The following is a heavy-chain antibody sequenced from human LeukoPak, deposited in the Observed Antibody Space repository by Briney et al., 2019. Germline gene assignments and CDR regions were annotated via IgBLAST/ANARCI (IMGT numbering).Heavy chain of an antibody. CDR3: ARGVGYCSSTSCYWWFDP. D-gene: IGHD2-2*01. J-gene: IGHJ5*02. V-gene: IGHV3-74*01. CDR1: GFTFSSYW. Sequence: QPGGSLRLSCAASGFTFSSYWMQWVRQAPGKGLVWVSRINSDGSSTNYADSVKGRFTISRDNAKNTLYLQINSLRAEDTAVYYCARGVGYCSSTSCYWWFDPWGQGTLVTVSS. CDR2: INSDGSST.